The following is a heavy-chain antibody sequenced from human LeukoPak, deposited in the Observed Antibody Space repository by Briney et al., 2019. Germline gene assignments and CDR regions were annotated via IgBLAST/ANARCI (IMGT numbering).Heavy chain of an antibody. CDR1: GGTFSSYA. CDR3: ARGDSGYDDAFDI. V-gene: IGHV1-69*01. Sequence: SVKVSCKASGGTFSSYAISWVRQAPGQGLEWMGGITPIFGTANYAQKFQGRVTITADESTSTAYMELSSLRSEDTAVYYCARGDSGYDDAFDIWGQGTMVTVSS. J-gene: IGHJ3*02. CDR2: ITPIFGTA. D-gene: IGHD5-12*01.